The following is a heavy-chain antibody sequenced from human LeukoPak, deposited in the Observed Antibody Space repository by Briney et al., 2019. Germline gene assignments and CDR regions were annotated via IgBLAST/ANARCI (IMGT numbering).Heavy chain of an antibody. D-gene: IGHD1-1*01. Sequence: GGSLRLSCAASGFTFSSYWMHWVRQVPGKGLVWVSRINTDGSSTTYADSVKGRFTISRDNTENTLYLQMSSRRAEDTAVYYCAREWKKTGAFDHWGQGTVVTVSS. CDR3: AREWKKTGAFDH. V-gene: IGHV3-74*01. J-gene: IGHJ4*02. CDR1: GFTFSSYW. CDR2: INTDGSST.